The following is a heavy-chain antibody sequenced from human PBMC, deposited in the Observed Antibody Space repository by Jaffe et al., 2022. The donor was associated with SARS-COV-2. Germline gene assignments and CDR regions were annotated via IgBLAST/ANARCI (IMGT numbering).Heavy chain of an antibody. V-gene: IGHV4-39*01. Sequence: QLQLQESGPGLVKPSETLSLTCSVTGGSVSRSTYYWGWIRQPPGKGLEWIGSISYSGGTYYNPSLKSRVTISVDTSKNHFSLKLNSVTAADTAVYYCARHDYGDKQGWFDSWGQGTLVTVSS. CDR3: ARHDYGDKQGWFDS. J-gene: IGHJ5*01. D-gene: IGHD4-17*01. CDR2: ISYSGGT. CDR1: GGSVSRSTYY.